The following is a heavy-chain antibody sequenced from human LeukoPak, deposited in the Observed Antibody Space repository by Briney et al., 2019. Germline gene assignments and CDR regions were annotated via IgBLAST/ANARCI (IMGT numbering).Heavy chain of an antibody. D-gene: IGHD4-17*01. CDR3: AREPTGPIDY. CDR1: GDSISSSSYY. Sequence: SETLSLTCTVSGDSISSSSYYWGWIRQPPGKGLEWIGNIYSSGSTYYNPSLKSRVTISLDTSKNQFSLKLTSVTAADTAVYYCAREPTGPIDYWGQGTLVTVSS. V-gene: IGHV4-39*07. CDR2: IYSSGST. J-gene: IGHJ4*02.